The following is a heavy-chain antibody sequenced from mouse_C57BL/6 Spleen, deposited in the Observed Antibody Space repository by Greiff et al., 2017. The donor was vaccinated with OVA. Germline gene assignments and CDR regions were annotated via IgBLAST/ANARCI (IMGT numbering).Heavy chain of an antibody. CDR2: ISSGGSYT. CDR1: GFTFSSYG. V-gene: IGHV5-6*01. J-gene: IGHJ1*03. Sequence: EVMLVESGGDLVKPGGSLKLSCAASGFTFSSYGMSWVRQTPDKRLEWVATISSGGSYTYYPDSVKGRFTISRDNAKNTLYLQMSSLKSEDTAMYYCARHYYGSSPYWYFDVWGTGTTVTVSS. D-gene: IGHD1-1*01. CDR3: ARHYYGSSPYWYFDV.